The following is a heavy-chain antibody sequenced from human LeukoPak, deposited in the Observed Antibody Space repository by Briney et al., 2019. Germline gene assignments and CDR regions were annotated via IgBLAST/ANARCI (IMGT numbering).Heavy chain of an antibody. CDR1: GGSISSSSYY. D-gene: IGHD5-18*01. V-gene: IGHV4-39*07. Sequence: SETLSLTCTVSGGSISSSSYYWGWIRQPPGKGLEWIGSIYYSGSTYYNPSLKSRVTISVDTSKNQFSLKLSSVTAADTAVYYCARAYRGYSYGSSSYWYFDLWGRGTLVTVSS. CDR2: IYYSGST. J-gene: IGHJ2*01. CDR3: ARAYRGYSYGSSSYWYFDL.